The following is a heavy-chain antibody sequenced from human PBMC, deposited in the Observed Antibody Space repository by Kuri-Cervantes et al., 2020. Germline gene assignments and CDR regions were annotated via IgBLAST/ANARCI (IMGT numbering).Heavy chain of an antibody. D-gene: IGHD6-19*01. CDR2: IKSKTDGGTT. Sequence: GESLKISCAASGFTFSNAWMSWVRQAPGKGLEWVGRIKSKTDGGTTDYAAPVKGRFTISRDDSKNTLYLQMNSLRAEDTAVYYCARRGSGWSFDYWGQGTLVTVSS. CDR3: ARRGSGWSFDY. J-gene: IGHJ4*02. V-gene: IGHV3-15*01. CDR1: GFTFSNAW.